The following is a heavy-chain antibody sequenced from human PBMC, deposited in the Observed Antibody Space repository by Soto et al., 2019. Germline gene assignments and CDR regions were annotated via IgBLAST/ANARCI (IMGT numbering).Heavy chain of an antibody. CDR1: GLTFSNYA. V-gene: IGHV3-23*01. D-gene: IGHD3-10*01. Sequence: GGSLRLSCATSGLTFSNYAMSWVRQAPGGGLEWVSSMSGSSSTTYYADSVRGRFTISRDNSKNMLFLQLNSLRVEDTAVYYCARHRDGGTYTYIDHWGPGTLVTVSS. CDR3: ARHRDGGTYTYIDH. CDR2: MSGSSSTT. J-gene: IGHJ4*02.